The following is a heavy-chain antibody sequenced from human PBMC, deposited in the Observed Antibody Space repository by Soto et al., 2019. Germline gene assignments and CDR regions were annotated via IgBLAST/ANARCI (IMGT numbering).Heavy chain of an antibody. D-gene: IGHD6-13*01. CDR2: ISSGSEYI. CDR3: ATDGAAGSVMEV. J-gene: IGHJ6*02. Sequence: EMQLVESGGGLVKPGGSLRLSCAASGFTFSSYDMNWVRQAPGKGLEWVSSISSGSEYIYYADSLKGRLTISRDNARNSLHLQLNSLRAEDTAVYYCATDGAAGSVMEVWGQGTTVTVSS. CDR1: GFTFSSYD. V-gene: IGHV3-21*01.